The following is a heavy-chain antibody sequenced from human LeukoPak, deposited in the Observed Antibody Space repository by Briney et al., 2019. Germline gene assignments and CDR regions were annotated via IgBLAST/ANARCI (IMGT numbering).Heavy chain of an antibody. V-gene: IGHV3-21*01. Sequence: GGSLRLSCAASRFTLSSYSMNWVRQAPGKGLEWVSSISSSSSYIYYADSVKGRFTISRDNSKNTLYLQMNSLRAEDTAVYYCAKDTVKVSTISRVPHYTDVWGKGTTVTISS. D-gene: IGHD5/OR15-5a*01. CDR1: RFTLSSYS. J-gene: IGHJ6*03. CDR2: ISSSSSYI. CDR3: AKDTVKVSTISRVPHYTDV.